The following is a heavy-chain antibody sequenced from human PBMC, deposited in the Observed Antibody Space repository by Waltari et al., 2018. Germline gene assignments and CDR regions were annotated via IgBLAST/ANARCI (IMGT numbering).Heavy chain of an antibody. J-gene: IGHJ4*02. CDR1: GYTFTGYY. Sequence: QVQLVQSGAEVKKPGASVKVSCKASGYTFTGYYMHWGRQAPGQGLEWMGRINPNSGNTNYAQKLQGRVTMTTDTSTSTAYMELRSLRSDDTAVYYCAREDSSGYGDYWGQGTLVTVSS. V-gene: IGHV1-2*06. CDR3: AREDSSGYGDY. CDR2: INPNSGNT. D-gene: IGHD3-22*01.